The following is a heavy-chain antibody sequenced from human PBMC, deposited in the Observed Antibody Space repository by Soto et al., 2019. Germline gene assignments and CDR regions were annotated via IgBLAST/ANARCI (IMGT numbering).Heavy chain of an antibody. Sequence: GPLSPSWAAAGFIFSSYTTKWVRQARGKGLEWISSISSGSSYIYYAGSVKGRFTISRDNAKNALFLQMNSLRADDTAVYSWARDILSGGAYPDSWGQGTKVTVSS. CDR1: GFIFSSYT. CDR2: ISSGSSYI. D-gene: IGHD3-10*01. J-gene: IGHJ5*01. CDR3: ARDILSGGAYPDS. V-gene: IGHV3-21*01.